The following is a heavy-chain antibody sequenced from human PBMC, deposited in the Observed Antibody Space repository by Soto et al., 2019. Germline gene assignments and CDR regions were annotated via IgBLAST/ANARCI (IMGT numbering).Heavy chain of an antibody. Sequence: QVQLVQSGAEVKKPGSSVKVSCKASGGTFSSYAISWVRQAPGQGLEWMGGIIPIFGTANYAQKFQGRVPITADESTSTAYIELSSLRSEDTAVYYCAGWRSGGDINWFDPWGQGTLVTVSS. CDR1: GGTFSSYA. D-gene: IGHD2-21*01. V-gene: IGHV1-69*12. CDR3: AGWRSGGDINWFDP. CDR2: IIPIFGTA. J-gene: IGHJ5*02.